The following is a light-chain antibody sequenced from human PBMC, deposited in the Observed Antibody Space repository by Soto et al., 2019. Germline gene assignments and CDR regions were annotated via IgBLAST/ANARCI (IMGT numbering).Light chain of an antibody. CDR3: QQYGSSPSIT. V-gene: IGKV3-20*01. CDR1: PSVTSTY. J-gene: IGKJ5*01. CDR2: GAS. Sequence: ELVLPQSPGPLSLSPGARATLSCKARPSVTSTYLAWYRQKPGQAPRLLIHGASSRATGIPDRFSGSGSGTDFTLTISRLEPEDVAGYYCQQYGSSPSITCGQGTRL.